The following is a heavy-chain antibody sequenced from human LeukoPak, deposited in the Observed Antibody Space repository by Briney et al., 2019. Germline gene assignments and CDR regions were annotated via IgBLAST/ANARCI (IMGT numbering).Heavy chain of an antibody. V-gene: IGHV1-8*03. J-gene: IGHJ4*02. CDR1: GYTFTRYG. D-gene: IGHD2-2*01. CDR2: MNPNSGNT. CDR3: ARMIGVPAARTYYFDY. Sequence: GASVNVSCKASGYTFTRYGISWVRQAPGQGLEWMGWMNPNSGNTGYAQKFQGRVTITRNTSISTAYMELSSLRSEDTAVYYCARMIGVPAARTYYFDYWGQGTLVTVSS.